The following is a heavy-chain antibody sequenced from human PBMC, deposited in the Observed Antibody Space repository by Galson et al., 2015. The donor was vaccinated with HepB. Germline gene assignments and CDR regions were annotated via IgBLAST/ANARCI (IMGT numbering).Heavy chain of an antibody. D-gene: IGHD3-10*01. V-gene: IGHV1-3*01. Sequence: SVKVSCKASGYTFTSYAMHWVRQAPGQRLEWMGWINAGNGNTKYSRKFQGRVTITRDTSASTAYMELSSLRSEDTAVYYCARDRVVRGVRVFLNWFDPWGQGTLVTVSS. CDR1: GYTFTSYA. J-gene: IGHJ5*02. CDR3: ARDRVVRGVRVFLNWFDP. CDR2: INAGNGNT.